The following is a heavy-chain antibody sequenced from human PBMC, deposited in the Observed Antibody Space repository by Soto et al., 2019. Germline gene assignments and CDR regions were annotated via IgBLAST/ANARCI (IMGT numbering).Heavy chain of an antibody. Sequence: QVQLQQWGAGLLKPSETLSLTCAVYGGSFSGYYWSWIRQPPGKGLEWIGEINHSGSTNYNPSLKSRVTISVDTSKNQFSLKLSSVTAAGTAVYYCARGRHIVVVTAIRFDYWGQGTLVTVSS. J-gene: IGHJ4*02. CDR3: ARGRHIVVVTAIRFDY. V-gene: IGHV4-34*01. CDR2: INHSGST. CDR1: GGSFSGYY. D-gene: IGHD2-21*02.